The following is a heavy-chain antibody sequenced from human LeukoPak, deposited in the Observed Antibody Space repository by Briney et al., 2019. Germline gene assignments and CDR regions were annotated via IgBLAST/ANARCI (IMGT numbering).Heavy chain of an antibody. J-gene: IGHJ5*02. D-gene: IGHD2-8*02. Sequence: GGSLTLSSAASGFFFRSYEMNWIHQAPGKGREGVSSISSSDTTMYYGESVKGRLTISRDNGQNSLDLPMSSMKDEDSAIYYCGRWTANTGLDRWGQGTLVTVSS. CDR2: ISSSDTTM. V-gene: IGHV3-48*03. CDR1: GFFFRSYE. CDR3: GRWTANTGLDR.